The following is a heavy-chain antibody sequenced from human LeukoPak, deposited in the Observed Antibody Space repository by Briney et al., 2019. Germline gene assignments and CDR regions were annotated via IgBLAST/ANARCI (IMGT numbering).Heavy chain of an antibody. CDR1: GFSFSAYW. D-gene: IGHD2-15*01. CDR2: INPAGSET. Sequence: GGSLRLACAASGFSFSAYWMTWVRQAPGTGLEWVASINPAGSETYYVDPVKGRFSISRDNAKNLVYLQMNSLRAEDTAVYHCARFGYVAAVDVWGQGTPVTVSS. V-gene: IGHV3-7*01. J-gene: IGHJ4*02. CDR3: ARFGYVAAVDV.